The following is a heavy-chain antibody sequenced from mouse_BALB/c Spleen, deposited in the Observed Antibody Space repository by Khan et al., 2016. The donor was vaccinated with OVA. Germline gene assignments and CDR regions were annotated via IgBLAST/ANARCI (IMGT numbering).Heavy chain of an antibody. J-gene: IGHJ4*01. CDR3: ARGGADYYRNDGGAMEY. D-gene: IGHD2-14*01. CDR2: IDTHSGVT. CDR1: GYTFTTAG. Sequence: QIQLEQPGPELKKPGETVRISCKASGYTFTTAGIQWVQKMPGKGLKWIGWIDTHSGVTTYAEDFKGRFALSLEISVNTAYLQITNLTYEDTATYFCARGGADYYRNDGGAMEYWGQGTSVTVSS. V-gene: IGHV9-4*02.